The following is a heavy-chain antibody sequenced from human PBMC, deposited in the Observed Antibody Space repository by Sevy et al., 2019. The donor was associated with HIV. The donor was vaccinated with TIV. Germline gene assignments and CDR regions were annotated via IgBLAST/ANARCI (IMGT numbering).Heavy chain of an antibody. CDR3: ARDNYGDFLHYFDY. D-gene: IGHD4-17*01. CDR1: GFTFSSYS. V-gene: IGHV3-48*02. CDR2: ISSSSSTI. J-gene: IGHJ4*02. Sequence: GGSLRLSCAASGFTFSSYSKNWVRQAPGKGLEWVSYISSSSSTIYYADSVKGRFTISRDNAKNSLYLQMNSLRDEDTAVYYCARDNYGDFLHYFDYWGQGTLVTVSS.